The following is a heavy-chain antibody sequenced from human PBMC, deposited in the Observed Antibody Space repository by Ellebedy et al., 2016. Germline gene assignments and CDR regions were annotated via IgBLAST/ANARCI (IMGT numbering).Heavy chain of an antibody. CDR2: FDPEDGET. D-gene: IGHD3-3*01. Sequence: ASVKVSCXVSGYTLTELSMHWVRQAPGKGLEWLGGFDPEDGETIYAQKFQGRVTMTEDPSTETAYMELSNLRSEDTAVYYCATAPIFSDYYYMDVWGKGTTVTVSS. CDR3: ATAPIFSDYYYMDV. J-gene: IGHJ6*03. CDR1: GYTLTELS. V-gene: IGHV1-24*01.